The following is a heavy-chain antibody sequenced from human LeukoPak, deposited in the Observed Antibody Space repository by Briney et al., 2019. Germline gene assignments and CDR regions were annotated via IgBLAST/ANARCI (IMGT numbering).Heavy chain of an antibody. CDR3: GKDLDCGGDCGHDY. J-gene: IGHJ4*02. Sequence: GGSLRPSCTASGFTFSSSAMSWVRQAPGKGLEWVSAISGSGGSTYYADSVKGRFTISRDNSKNTLYLQMNSLRAEDTAVYYCGKDLDCGGDCGHDYWGQGTLVTVSS. CDR2: ISGSGGST. D-gene: IGHD2-21*02. V-gene: IGHV3-23*01. CDR1: GFTFSSSA.